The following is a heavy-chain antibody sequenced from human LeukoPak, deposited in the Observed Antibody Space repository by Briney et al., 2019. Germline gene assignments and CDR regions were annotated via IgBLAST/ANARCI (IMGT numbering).Heavy chain of an antibody. Sequence: ASVKVSCKASGYTFTSYGISWVRQAPGQGLEYMGWISAYNGNTNYAQKLQGRVTMTTDTSTSTAYMELRSLTSDDTAVYYCARSPRQSSSDWDNWFDPWGQGTLVTVSS. CDR1: GYTFTSYG. CDR2: ISAYNGNT. J-gene: IGHJ5*02. CDR3: ARSPRQSSSDWDNWFDP. V-gene: IGHV1-18*01. D-gene: IGHD6-19*01.